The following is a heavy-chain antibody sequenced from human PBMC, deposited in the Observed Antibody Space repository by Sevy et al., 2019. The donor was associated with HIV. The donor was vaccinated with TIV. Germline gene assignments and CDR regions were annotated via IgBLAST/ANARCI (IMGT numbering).Heavy chain of an antibody. CDR3: ARGCLRGYCYGMDV. D-gene: IGHD2-15*01. CDR1: GFTFSSYA. Sequence: GGSLRLSCAASGFTFSSYAIHWVRQAPGKGLEWVAVISYDGSNKYYADSVKGRFTISRDNSKNTLYLQMNSLRAEDTAVYYCARGCLRGYCYGMDVWGQGTTVTVSS. CDR2: ISYDGSNK. V-gene: IGHV3-30*04. J-gene: IGHJ6*02.